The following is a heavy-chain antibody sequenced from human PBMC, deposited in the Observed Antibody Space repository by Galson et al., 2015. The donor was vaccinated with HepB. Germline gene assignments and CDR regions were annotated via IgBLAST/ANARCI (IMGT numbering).Heavy chain of an antibody. CDR2: IYYSGYT. CDR1: GGSPSGYY. J-gene: IGHJ4*02. D-gene: IGHD6-19*01. V-gene: IGHV4-59*01. CDR3: ARVTVAGPKYYCDY. Sequence: LSLTCDVYGGSPSGYYWSWIRQPPGKGLEWVGYIYYSGYTNYSPSLKSRASISLDTSKNQFSLKLRSVTAADTAVYYCARVTVAGPKYYCDYWGQGILVTVST.